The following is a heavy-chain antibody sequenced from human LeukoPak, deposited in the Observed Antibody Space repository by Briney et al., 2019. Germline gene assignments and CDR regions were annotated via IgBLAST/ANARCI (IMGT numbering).Heavy chain of an antibody. CDR1: GGSISSYY. J-gene: IGHJ3*02. CDR2: IYYSGST. D-gene: IGHD3-22*01. CDR3: ARQSGYYLVGDAFDI. V-gene: IGHV4-59*08. Sequence: KPSETLSLTCTVSGGSISSYYWSWVRQPPGKGLEWIGYIYYSGSTNYNPSLRSRVTISVDTSKNQFSLKLSSVTAADTAVYYCARQSGYYLVGDAFDIWGQGTMVTVSS.